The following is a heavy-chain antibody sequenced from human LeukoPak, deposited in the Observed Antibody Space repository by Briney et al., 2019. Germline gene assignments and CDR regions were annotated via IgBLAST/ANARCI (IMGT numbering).Heavy chain of an antibody. D-gene: IGHD3-9*01. J-gene: IGHJ2*01. V-gene: IGHV5-51*01. CDR1: GYSFTSYW. CDR2: IYPGDSDT. Sequence: GESLKISCKGPGYSFTSYWIGWVRQMPGKGLEWMGIIYPGDSDTRYSPSFQGQVTISADKSISTAYLQWSSLKASDTAMYYCARAYYDILTGPRYGYWYFDLWGRGTLVTVSS. CDR3: ARAYYDILTGPRYGYWYFDL.